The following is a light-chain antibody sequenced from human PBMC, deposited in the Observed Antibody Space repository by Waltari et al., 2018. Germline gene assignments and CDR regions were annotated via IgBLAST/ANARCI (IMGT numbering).Light chain of an antibody. CDR3: QQYNSGTLT. J-gene: IGKJ4*01. CDR2: KAT. V-gene: IGKV1-5*03. CDR1: QSLNNW. Sequence: DIQLTQSPSTLSASVGDRVTITCRASQSLNNWLAWYQQRPGKPLKSLIFKATNLASGVPSRFSGSGSGTEFTLTISSLQPDDFATYYCQQYNSGTLTFGGRTKVEIK.